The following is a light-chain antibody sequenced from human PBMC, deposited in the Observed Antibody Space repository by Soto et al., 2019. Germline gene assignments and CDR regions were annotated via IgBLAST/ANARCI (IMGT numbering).Light chain of an antibody. J-gene: IGKJ2*01. CDR2: WAS. CDR3: QQYSRTPPT. V-gene: IGKV4-1*01. Sequence: DIVMTQSPDSLAVSLGERATINCKSSQSVLDISNNKNYLAWYQQKPRQPPKLLIYWASARESGVPDRFSGSVSGTDFTLTISRLQAEDVAVYYCQQYSRTPPTFSQGTKLEIK. CDR1: QSVLDISNNKNY.